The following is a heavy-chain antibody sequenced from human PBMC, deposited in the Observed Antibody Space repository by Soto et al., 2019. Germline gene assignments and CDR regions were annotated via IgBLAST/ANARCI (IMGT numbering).Heavy chain of an antibody. CDR1: GYTFSDYA. V-gene: IGHV1-3*01. Sequence: GASVKVSCKASGYTFSDYAVHWVRQAPGQRLEWMGWINSGNGNTKYSQKFQGRVTMTRDTSASTAYMELSSLRAEDTAVYYCARVYYESSGYFTDLYYYGMDVWGQGTTVTVSS. CDR3: ARVYYESSGYFTDLYYYGMDV. D-gene: IGHD3-22*01. CDR2: INSGNGNT. J-gene: IGHJ6*02.